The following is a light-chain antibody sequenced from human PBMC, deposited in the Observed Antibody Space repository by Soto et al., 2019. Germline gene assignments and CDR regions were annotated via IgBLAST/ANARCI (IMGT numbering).Light chain of an antibody. CDR2: GAS. CDR3: QQYGNSPRT. J-gene: IGKJ1*01. V-gene: IGKV3-20*01. Sequence: EIVLTQSPGTLSLSPGERATLSCRASQSVSSNYLAWYQQRPGQAPGLLIYGASSRATGIPDRFSGSGSGPDFTLTISRLEPEDVAVYYCQQYGNSPRTFGQGTKVEIK. CDR1: QSVSSNY.